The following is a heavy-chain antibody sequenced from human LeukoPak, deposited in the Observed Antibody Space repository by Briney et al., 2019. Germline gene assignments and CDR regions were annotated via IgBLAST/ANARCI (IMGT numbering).Heavy chain of an antibody. V-gene: IGHV4-30-4*01. CDR3: ARGGEGYNYVY. J-gene: IGHJ4*02. CDR2: ISYSGST. D-gene: IGHD5-24*01. Sequence: SETLSLTCTVSGGSISSANYYWNWIRQPPGRGMEWIGYISYSGSTHYNPSLKSRATISADTSKNQFSLKLTSMTAADTAVYHCARGGEGYNYVYWGQGTLVTVSS. CDR1: GGSISSANYY.